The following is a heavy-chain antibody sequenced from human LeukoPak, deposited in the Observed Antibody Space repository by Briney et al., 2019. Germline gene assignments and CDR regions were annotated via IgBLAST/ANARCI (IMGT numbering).Heavy chain of an antibody. J-gene: IGHJ4*02. CDR2: IAYDGSRA. V-gene: IGHV3-33*01. CDR3: TRYNNDHFDY. CDR1: GFTFRGYG. D-gene: IGHD1-14*01. Sequence: GGSLTLSCAGSGFTFRGYGMHWFRQTTGKGLEWVAVIAYDGSRAFYADSVKGRFTISRDNSKNTMSVQMDDLRAEDTAVYYCTRYNNDHFDYWGQGTLVTVSS.